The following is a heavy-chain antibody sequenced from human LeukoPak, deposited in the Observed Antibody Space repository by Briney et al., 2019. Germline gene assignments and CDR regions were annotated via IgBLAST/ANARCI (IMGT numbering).Heavy chain of an antibody. J-gene: IGHJ4*02. CDR1: GFTFSSYG. V-gene: IGHV3-30*02. CDR3: AIGGQWYSSSWYFDY. CDR2: IRYDGSNK. Sequence: PGGSLRLXCAASGFTFSSYGMHWVRQAPGKGLEWVAFIRYDGSNKYYADSVKGRFTISRDNSKNTLYLQMNSLRAEDTAVYYCAIGGQWYSSSWYFDYWGQGTLVTVSS. D-gene: IGHD6-13*01.